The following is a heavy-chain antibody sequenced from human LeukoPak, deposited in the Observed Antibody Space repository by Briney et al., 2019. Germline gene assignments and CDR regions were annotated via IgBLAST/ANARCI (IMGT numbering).Heavy chain of an antibody. V-gene: IGHV1-2*02. Sequence: ASVKASCKASGYTFIGNYIHWVRQAPGQGLQWMGWINPNSGGTNYAQEFQGRVTMTRDTSISTAFLDLRRITSDDTAVYYCARGFCSGGDCYQRPNFDYWGRGTLVTVSS. J-gene: IGHJ4*02. CDR3: ARGFCSGGDCYQRPNFDY. CDR2: INPNSGGT. CDR1: GYTFIGNY. D-gene: IGHD2-15*01.